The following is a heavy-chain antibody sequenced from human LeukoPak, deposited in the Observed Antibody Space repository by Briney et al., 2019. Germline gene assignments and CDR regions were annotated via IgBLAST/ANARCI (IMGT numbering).Heavy chain of an antibody. CDR2: RTQDGSET. J-gene: IGHJ4*02. CDR1: GFTFSGYW. CDR3: ARGKGVDY. V-gene: IGHV3-7*01. Sequence: PGESLRLSCAASGFTFSGYWMTWVRQAPGKGLEWVANRTQDGSETYYVDSVKGRFTISRDNARNSLYLQMNSLRAEDTAVYYCARGKGVDYWGQGIMVTVS.